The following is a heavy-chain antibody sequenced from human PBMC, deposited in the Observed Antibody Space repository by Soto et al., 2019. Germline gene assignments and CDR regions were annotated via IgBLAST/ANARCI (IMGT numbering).Heavy chain of an antibody. CDR3: AKARRADWESYYYYAMDV. CDR2: ISAYNGNT. Sequence: ASVKVSCKASGYTFTSYGISWVRQAPGQGLEWMGWISAYNGNTNYAQKLQGRVTMTTDTSTSTAYMELRSLRSEDTAVYYCAKARRADWESYYYYAMDVWGQGTTVTVSS. CDR1: GYTFTSYG. D-gene: IGHD1-26*01. J-gene: IGHJ6*02. V-gene: IGHV1-18*04.